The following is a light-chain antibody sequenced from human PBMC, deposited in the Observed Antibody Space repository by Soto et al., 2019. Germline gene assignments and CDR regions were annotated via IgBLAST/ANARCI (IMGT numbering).Light chain of an antibody. Sequence: EIVLTQSPATLSLSPGERAALSCRASQSVSSHLAWYQQKPGQAPRLLIYDASNRATGIPARFSGSASVTDFTLIISSVVPEALAVYYCQQRSNWSLTFGGGTKVEIK. J-gene: IGKJ4*01. V-gene: IGKV3-11*01. CDR1: QSVSSH. CDR3: QQRSNWSLT. CDR2: DAS.